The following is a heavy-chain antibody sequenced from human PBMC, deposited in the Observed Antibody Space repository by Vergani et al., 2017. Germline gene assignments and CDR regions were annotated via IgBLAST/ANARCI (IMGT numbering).Heavy chain of an antibody. CDR1: GDSVSSHSAT. J-gene: IGHJ4*02. V-gene: IGHV6-1*01. D-gene: IGHD1-1*01. Sequence: QVQLQQSGPGLVKPSQTLSVTCDISGDSVSSHSATWNWIRQSPSRGLEWLGRTYYRFRWYHDYEVSVKSRITINTDTSKNQVSLQLNSVTPEDTAMYFCTREDWNQIHFDSWGQGTLVTVSS. CDR3: TREDWNQIHFDS. CDR2: TYYRFRWYH.